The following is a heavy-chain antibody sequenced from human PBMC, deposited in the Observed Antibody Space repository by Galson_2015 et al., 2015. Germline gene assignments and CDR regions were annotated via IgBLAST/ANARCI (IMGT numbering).Heavy chain of an antibody. V-gene: IGHV1-3*01. D-gene: IGHD3-22*01. J-gene: IGHJ6*03. CDR3: ARDPIVAGYYYYMDV. Sequence: SVKVSCKASGYTFTSYAMHWVRQAPGQRLEWMGWINAGNGNTKYSQKFQGRVTITRDTSASTAYMELSSLRSEDTAVYYCARDPIVAGYYYYMDVWGKGTTVTVSS. CDR1: GYTFTSYA. CDR2: INAGNGNT.